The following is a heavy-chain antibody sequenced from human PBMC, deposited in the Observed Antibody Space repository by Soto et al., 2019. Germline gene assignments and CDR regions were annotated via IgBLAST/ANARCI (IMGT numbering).Heavy chain of an antibody. V-gene: IGHV3-30-3*01. J-gene: IGHJ4*02. CDR3: ARDGRMGTTLPHGGLDQ. Sequence: QVQLMESGGGVVQPGGSLRLSCAASGFTFRSYAIHWVRRAPGKGLEWVAIISYDGSTKFYTDSVKGRFTISRDNSNNTLYLQMNRLRSEDTAIDYCARDGRMGTTLPHGGLDQWVQGTLVTVSS. CDR1: GFTFRSYA. D-gene: IGHD7-27*01. CDR2: ISYDGSTK.